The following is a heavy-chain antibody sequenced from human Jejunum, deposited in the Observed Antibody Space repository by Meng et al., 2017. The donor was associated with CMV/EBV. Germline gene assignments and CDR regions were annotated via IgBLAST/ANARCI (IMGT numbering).Heavy chain of an antibody. J-gene: IGHJ5*02. D-gene: IGHD3-16*01. CDR2: ISSSGGST. CDR1: GSPFSNYP. Sequence: SGSPFSNYPMSWVRQAPGRGLEWVSGISSSGGSTYDADSVKGRFSISRDNSRNTLYLQMMSLRAEDTAVYYCAGGGPAIYSPFDPWGQGTRVTVSS. V-gene: IGHV3-23*01. CDR3: AGGGPAIYSPFDP.